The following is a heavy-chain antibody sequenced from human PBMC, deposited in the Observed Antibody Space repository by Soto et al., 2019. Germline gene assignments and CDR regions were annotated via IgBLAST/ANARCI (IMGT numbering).Heavy chain of an antibody. CDR3: ARDASTYYDFWSGYPTPYNWFDP. D-gene: IGHD3-3*01. Sequence: GGSLRLSCAASGFTFSSYSMNWVRQAPGKGLEWVSYISSSSSTIYYADSVKGRFTISRDNAKNSLYLQMNSLRAEDTAVYYCARDASTYYDFWSGYPTPYNWFDPWGQGTLVTVS. V-gene: IGHV3-48*01. CDR2: ISSSSSTI. CDR1: GFTFSSYS. J-gene: IGHJ5*02.